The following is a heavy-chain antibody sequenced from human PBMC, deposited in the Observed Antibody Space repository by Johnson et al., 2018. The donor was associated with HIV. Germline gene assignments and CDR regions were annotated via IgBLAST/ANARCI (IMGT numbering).Heavy chain of an antibody. Sequence: QMLLVESGGGLVKPGGSLRLSCAASGFTFSSYGMHWVRQAPGKGLEWVAFIRYDGSNKYYADSVKGRFTISRDNSKNTLYLQMNSLRAEDTAVYYCARGGEYSSSLYAFDIWGQGTMVTVSS. D-gene: IGHD6-13*01. J-gene: IGHJ3*02. CDR2: IRYDGSNK. CDR3: ARGGEYSSSLYAFDI. CDR1: GFTFSSYG. V-gene: IGHV3-30*02.